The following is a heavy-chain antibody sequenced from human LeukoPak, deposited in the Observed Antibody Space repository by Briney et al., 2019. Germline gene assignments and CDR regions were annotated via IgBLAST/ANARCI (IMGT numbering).Heavy chain of an antibody. CDR2: INPSGGST. V-gene: IGHV1-46*01. CDR1: GYTFTSYY. J-gene: IGHJ3*02. CDR3: ARGDHVRIYAESAFDI. D-gene: IGHD5/OR15-5a*01. Sequence: ASVKVSCKASGYTFTSYYMNWVRQAPGQGLEWMGIINPSGGSTNYAQKFQGRVTMTRDTSTSTVYMELSSLRSEDTAVYYCARGDHVRIYAESAFDIWRQRTM.